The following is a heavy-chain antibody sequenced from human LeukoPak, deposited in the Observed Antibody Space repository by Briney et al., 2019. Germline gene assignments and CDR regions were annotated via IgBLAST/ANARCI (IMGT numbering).Heavy chain of an antibody. CDR1: GFIFSDYY. Sequence: PGGSLTLSCAASGFIFSDYYMSRIRQTPGKGLEWVSYISSGGSIKHYADSVKGRFTISRDNAKKSLYLQMNSLRAEDTALYYCTRDRDTGRVGTTDFDYWGQGTLVTVSS. J-gene: IGHJ4*02. D-gene: IGHD5-12*01. CDR2: ISSGGSIK. V-gene: IGHV3-11*04. CDR3: TRDRDTGRVGTTDFDY.